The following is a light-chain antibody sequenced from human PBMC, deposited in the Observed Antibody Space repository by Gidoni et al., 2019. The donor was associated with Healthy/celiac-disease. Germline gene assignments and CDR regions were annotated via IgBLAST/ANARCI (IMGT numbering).Light chain of an antibody. V-gene: IGLV2-14*01. CDR3: SSYTSSSTSPNYV. J-gene: IGLJ1*01. Sequence: QSALTQPASVSGSPGQSITISCTGTGSDVGGYNYVSWYQQHPGKAPKLMIYEVSNRPSGVSNRFSGSKSGNTASLTISGLQAEDEADYYCSSYTSSSTSPNYVFGTGTKVTVL. CDR1: GSDVGGYNY. CDR2: EVS.